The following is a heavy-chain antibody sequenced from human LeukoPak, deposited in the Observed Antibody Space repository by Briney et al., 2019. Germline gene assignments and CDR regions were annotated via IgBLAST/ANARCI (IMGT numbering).Heavy chain of an antibody. CDR2: IIPTFGTA. CDR3: AREARYDFWSGPSYGFDP. Sequence: ASVKVSCKASGGTFSSYAISWVRQAPGQGLEWMGGIIPTFGTANYAQKFQGRVTITTDESTSTAYTELSSLRSEDTAVYYCAREARYDFWSGPSYGFDPWGQGTLVTVSS. J-gene: IGHJ5*02. D-gene: IGHD3-3*01. CDR1: GGTFSSYA. V-gene: IGHV1-69*05.